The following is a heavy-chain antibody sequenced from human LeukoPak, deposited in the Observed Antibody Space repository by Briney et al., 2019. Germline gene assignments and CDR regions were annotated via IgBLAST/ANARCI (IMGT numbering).Heavy chain of an antibody. V-gene: IGHV1-46*01. D-gene: IGHD6-19*01. CDR3: ARGPTIRQWRTMKYYFDY. Sequence: GASVKVSCKASGYTFTSYYMHWVRQAPGQGLEWMGIINPSGGSTSYAQKFQGRVTMTRDTSTSTAYMELSSLRSEDTAVYYCARGPTIRQWRTMKYYFDYWGQGTLVTVSS. CDR2: INPSGGST. CDR1: GYTFTSYY. J-gene: IGHJ4*02.